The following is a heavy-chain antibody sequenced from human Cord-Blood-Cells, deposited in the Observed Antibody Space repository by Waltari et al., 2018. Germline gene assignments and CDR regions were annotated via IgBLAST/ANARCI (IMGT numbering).Heavy chain of an antibody. D-gene: IGHD6-6*01. V-gene: IGHV3-21*01. CDR1: GFTFGSYS. CDR3: ARGQLVGGGVDY. Sequence: EVQLVESGGGLVKPGGSLRLSCAASGFTFGSYSMNWVRQAPGKGRGWVSSISSSSSYIYYADSVKGRFTISRDNAKNSLYLQMNSRRAEDTAVYYCARGQLVGGGVDYWGQGTLVTVSS. J-gene: IGHJ4*02. CDR2: ISSSSSYI.